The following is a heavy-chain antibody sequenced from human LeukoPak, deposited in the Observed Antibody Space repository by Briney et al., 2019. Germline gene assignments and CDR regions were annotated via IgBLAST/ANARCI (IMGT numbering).Heavy chain of an antibody. CDR3: ARDRRIAVALDP. D-gene: IGHD6-19*01. V-gene: IGHV1-2*02. J-gene: IGHJ5*02. CDR1: GYTFTGYY. Sequence: ASVKVSCKASGYTFTGYYMHWVRQAPGQGLEWMGWINPNSGGTNYAQKFRGRVTMTRDTSISTAYMELSRLRSDDTAVYYCARDRRIAVALDPWGQGTLVTVSS. CDR2: INPNSGGT.